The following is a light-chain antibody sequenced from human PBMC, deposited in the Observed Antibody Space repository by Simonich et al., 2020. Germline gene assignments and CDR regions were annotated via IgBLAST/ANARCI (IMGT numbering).Light chain of an antibody. CDR2: DAS. CDR3: QQLNSYPIT. J-gene: IGKJ5*01. Sequence: DIQMTQSPSSLSASVGERVTITCQASQDISNYLNWYQQKPGKAPKLLIYDASNLETGVPSRFSGSGSGTEFTLTISSLQPEDFATYYCQQLNSYPITFGQGTRLEIK. CDR1: QDISNY. V-gene: IGKV1-33*01.